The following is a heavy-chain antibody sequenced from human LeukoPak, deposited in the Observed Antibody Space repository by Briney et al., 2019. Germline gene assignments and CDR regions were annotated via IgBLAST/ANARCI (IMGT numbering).Heavy chain of an antibody. J-gene: IGHJ6*03. CDR2: ISYSGST. D-gene: IGHD5-24*01. CDR3: AGGYKYAYYNYYYMDV. V-gene: IGHV4-59*01. CDR1: GGSISSYY. Sequence: SETLSLTCTVSGGSISSYYWSWIRQPPGKGLEWIAYISYSGSTNHNPSLKSRVTISVDTSKNQFSLKLSSVTAADTAVYYCAGGYKYAYYNYYYMDVWGKGTTVTVSS.